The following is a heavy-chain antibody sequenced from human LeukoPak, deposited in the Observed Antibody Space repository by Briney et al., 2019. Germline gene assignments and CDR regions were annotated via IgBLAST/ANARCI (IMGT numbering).Heavy chain of an antibody. J-gene: IGHJ4*02. Sequence: SQTLSLTCTVSGGSISSGSYYWSWIRQPAGKGLEWIGRIYTSGSTNYNPSLKSRVTISVDTSKNQFSLKLSSVTAADTAVYYCARGIVVVPAAKGEFFDYWGQGTLVTVSS. D-gene: IGHD2-2*01. V-gene: IGHV4-61*02. CDR3: ARGIVVVPAAKGEFFDY. CDR2: IYTSGST. CDR1: GGSISSGSYY.